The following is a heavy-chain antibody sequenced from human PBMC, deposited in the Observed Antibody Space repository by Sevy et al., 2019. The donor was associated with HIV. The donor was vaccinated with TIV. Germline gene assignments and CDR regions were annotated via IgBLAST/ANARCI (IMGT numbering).Heavy chain of an antibody. V-gene: IGHV5-51*01. CDR2: VYPRDSDT. D-gene: IGHD3-22*01. Sequence: GESLKISCKASGYSFTPYWIGWVRQMPGKGLEWMGIVYPRDSDTRYSPSFQGHVTISADQSISTAYLQWSSLKASDTAMYYCARLSSSGYEYWGQGTLVTVSS. CDR3: ARLSSSGYEY. J-gene: IGHJ4*02. CDR1: GYSFTPYW.